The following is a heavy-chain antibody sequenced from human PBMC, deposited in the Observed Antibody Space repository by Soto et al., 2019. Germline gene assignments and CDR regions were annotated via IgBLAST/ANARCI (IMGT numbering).Heavy chain of an antibody. V-gene: IGHV3-23*01. CDR3: AKDRRAGGNYGFYSDF. Sequence: GGSLRLACAASGFSFSSYGMTWVRQAPGKGLEWVAFSSATGAGTYYADSVKGRFTISRDNSKNTLYLQMTGLRADDTAVYYCAKDRRAGGNYGFYSDFWGQGALVTVSS. CDR1: GFSFSSYG. D-gene: IGHD1-7*01. J-gene: IGHJ4*02. CDR2: SSATGAGT.